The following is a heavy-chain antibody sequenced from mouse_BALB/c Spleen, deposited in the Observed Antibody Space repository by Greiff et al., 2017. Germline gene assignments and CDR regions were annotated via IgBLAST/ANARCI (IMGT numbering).Heavy chain of an antibody. J-gene: IGHJ4*01. CDR1: GYTFTSYT. D-gene: IGHD1-2*01. CDR2: INPSSGYT. V-gene: IGHV1-4*02. CDR3: ARGFYYGYTTSRPSAMDY. Sequence: QVQLQQSAAELARPGASVKMSCKASGYTFTSYTMHWVKQRPGQGLEWIGYINPSSGYTEYNQKFKDKTTLTADKSSSTAYMQLSSLTSEDSAVYYCARGFYYGYTTSRPSAMDYWGQGTSVTVSS.